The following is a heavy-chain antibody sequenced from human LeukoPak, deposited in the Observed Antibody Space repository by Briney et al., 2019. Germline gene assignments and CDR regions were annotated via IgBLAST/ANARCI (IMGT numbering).Heavy chain of an antibody. D-gene: IGHD2-2*01. CDR3: ARDLEHCRNIICSNSAY. Sequence: ASVKVSCKGSGYNFDRYGVNWVRQAPGQGLEWVGWISTYNGNTFYAQKFEGRVTMTTDTTTNTVYMDLRSLRSDDTAVYYCARDLEHCRNIICSNSAYWGQGTLVTVSS. V-gene: IGHV1-18*04. J-gene: IGHJ4*02. CDR2: ISTYNGNT. CDR1: GYNFDRYG.